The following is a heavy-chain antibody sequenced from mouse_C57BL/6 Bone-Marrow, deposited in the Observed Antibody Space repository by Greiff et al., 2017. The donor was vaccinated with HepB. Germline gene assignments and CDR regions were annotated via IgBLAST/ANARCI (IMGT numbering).Heavy chain of an antibody. CDR2: ISSGGDYI. D-gene: IGHD2-3*01. V-gene: IGHV5-9-1*02. Sequence: EVQVVESGEGLVKPGGSLKLSCAASGFTFSSYAMSWVRQTPEKRLEWVAYISSGGDYIYYADTVKGRFTISRDNARNTLYLQMSSLKSEDTAMYYCTRDGWLLRGAYWGQGTLVTVSA. CDR3: TRDGWLLRGAY. J-gene: IGHJ3*01. CDR1: GFTFSSYA.